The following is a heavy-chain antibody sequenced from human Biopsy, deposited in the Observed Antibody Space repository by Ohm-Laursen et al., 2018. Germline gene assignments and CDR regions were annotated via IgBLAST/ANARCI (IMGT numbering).Heavy chain of an antibody. CDR1: GGPFSNYG. J-gene: IGHJ1*01. CDR3: ATKLTGYFHH. D-gene: IGHD3-9*01. CDR2: NIPILGTG. Sequence: GASVKVSCKAPGGPFSNYGVNWVRQAPGQGLEWLGGNIPILGTGNYAQKFQDRVTVAADTSTSTATMELRSLRSDDTAVYYCATKLTGYFHHWGQGTLVIVSS. V-gene: IGHV1-69*06.